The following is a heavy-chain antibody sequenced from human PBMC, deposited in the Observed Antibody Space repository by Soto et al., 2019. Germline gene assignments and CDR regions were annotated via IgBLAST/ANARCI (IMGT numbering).Heavy chain of an antibody. CDR3: ARDSSGRHDY. D-gene: IGHD3-22*01. V-gene: IGHV4-59*01. Sequence: WTWIRQPPGKGLEWTGYIYQSGTTNYNASLKSRVTISIDTSKNQFFLKLNSVTAADTAVYYCARDSSGRHDYWGQGTLVTVSS. CDR2: IYQSGTT. J-gene: IGHJ4*02.